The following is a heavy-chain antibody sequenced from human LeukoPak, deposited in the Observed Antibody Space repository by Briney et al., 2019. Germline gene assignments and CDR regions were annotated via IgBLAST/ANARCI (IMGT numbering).Heavy chain of an antibody. V-gene: IGHV3-21*04. CDR1: RFTFSSYS. J-gene: IGHJ4*02. CDR3: AMGGGSRYSALGC. D-gene: IGHD2-15*01. Sequence: PGGSLRLSCAASRFTFSSYSMNWVRQAPGKGLEWVSSISSSGNYIYYADSVKGRFTISRDNAKNSLYLQMNSLRAEDTAVYYCAMGGGSRYSALGCWGQGTLVIVSS. CDR2: ISSSGNYI.